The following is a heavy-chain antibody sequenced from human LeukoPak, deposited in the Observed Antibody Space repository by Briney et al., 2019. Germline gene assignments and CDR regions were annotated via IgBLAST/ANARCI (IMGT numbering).Heavy chain of an antibody. CDR2: ISVYSGNT. CDR1: GYTFTSYG. Sequence: ASVKVSCKASGYTFTSYGISWVRQAPGQGLEWMGWISVYSGNTNYAQKLQGRVTMTTDTSTSTAYMELRSLRSDDTAVYYCARDPSAILTGYFYLHDAFDIWGQGTMVTVSS. J-gene: IGHJ3*02. CDR3: ARDPSAILTGYFYLHDAFDI. V-gene: IGHV1-18*01. D-gene: IGHD3-9*01.